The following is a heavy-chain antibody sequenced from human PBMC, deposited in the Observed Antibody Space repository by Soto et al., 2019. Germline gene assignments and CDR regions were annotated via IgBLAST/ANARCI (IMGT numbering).Heavy chain of an antibody. D-gene: IGHD4-17*01. Sequence: GGSLRLSCAASGFTFSSYAIHWVRQAPGKGLEWVALIPSDGSNQYYADSVKGRFTISRDNSKDTVYLQMHSLRPEDTSVYFCAKGTPVNGDYALDYWGQGTRVTVSS. V-gene: IGHV3-30*18. CDR2: IPSDGSNQ. J-gene: IGHJ4*02. CDR1: GFTFSSYA. CDR3: AKGTPVNGDYALDY.